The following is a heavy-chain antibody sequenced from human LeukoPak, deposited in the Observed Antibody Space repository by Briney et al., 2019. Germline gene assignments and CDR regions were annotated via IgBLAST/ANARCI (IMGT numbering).Heavy chain of an antibody. D-gene: IGHD1-26*01. CDR2: IYYSGST. CDR3: AKDRNRMNSGSPSFDY. J-gene: IGHJ4*02. CDR1: GYSISSGYY. Sequence: SETLSLTCTVSGYSISSGYYWGWIRPPPGKGLEWIGYIYYSGSTNYNPSLKSRVTISVDTSKTRFSLDLTSVTAADTAVYYCAKDRNRMNSGSPSFDYWGQGTLVTVSS. V-gene: IGHV4-38-2*02.